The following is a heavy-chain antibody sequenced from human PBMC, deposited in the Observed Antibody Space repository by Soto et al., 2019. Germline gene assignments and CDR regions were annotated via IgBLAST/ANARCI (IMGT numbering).Heavy chain of an antibody. CDR2: IKYSGTT. V-gene: IGHV4-39*01. J-gene: IGHJ4*02. D-gene: IGHD3-10*01. CDR3: GRHLSGTTDY. CDR1: GGSITSSSYL. Sequence: PSETLSLTCSVSGGSITSSSYLWVWIRQPPGKGLEWIGGIKYSGTTYYSPSLKSRVTISVDMSKNQFSLKLTSVTAADTAVYYCGRHLSGTTDYWGQGTLVTVSS.